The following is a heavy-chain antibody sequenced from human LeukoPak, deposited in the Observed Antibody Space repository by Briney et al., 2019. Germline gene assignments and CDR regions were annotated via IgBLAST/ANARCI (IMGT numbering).Heavy chain of an antibody. CDR2: IYSGGST. CDR3: AREGWELLGGFYFDY. V-gene: IGHV3-53*01. CDR1: GFTVSSNY. Sequence: PGGSLRLSCAASGFTVSSNYMSWVRQAPGRGLEWVSVIYSGGSTYYADSVKGRFTISRDNSKNTLYLQMNSLRAEDTAVYYCAREGWELLGGFYFDYWGQRNL. D-gene: IGHD1-26*01. J-gene: IGHJ4*02.